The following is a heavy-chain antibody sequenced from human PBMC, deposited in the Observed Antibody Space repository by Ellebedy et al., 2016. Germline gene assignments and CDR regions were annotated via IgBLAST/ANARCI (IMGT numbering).Heavy chain of an antibody. CDR3: AKDLSYYDFWGGYKAYYYYYYGMDV. J-gene: IGHJ6*02. CDR1: GITVSSKY. Sequence: GESLKISCAASGITVSSKYMSWVRQAPGKGLEWVSVISGSGGSTHYADSVKGRFTISRDNSKNTLYLQMNSLRAEDTAVYYCAKDLSYYDFWGGYKAYYYYYYGMDVWGQGTTVTVSS. CDR2: ISGSGGST. D-gene: IGHD3-3*01. V-gene: IGHV3-23*01.